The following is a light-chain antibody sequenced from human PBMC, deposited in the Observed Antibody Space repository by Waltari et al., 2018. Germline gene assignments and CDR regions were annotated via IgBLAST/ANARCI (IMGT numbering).Light chain of an antibody. CDR3: SSDAVSNNFYD. Sequence: QSALTQPPSASGSPGQSVTISCTGPGSGRSVPWYQQLPGKAPELLIYEVSKRPSGVPDRFSGSKSGNTASLTVSGLQAEDEGDYYCSSDAVSNNFYDFGSGTKVTVL. V-gene: IGLV2-8*01. CDR2: EVS. CDR1: GSGRS. J-gene: IGLJ1*01.